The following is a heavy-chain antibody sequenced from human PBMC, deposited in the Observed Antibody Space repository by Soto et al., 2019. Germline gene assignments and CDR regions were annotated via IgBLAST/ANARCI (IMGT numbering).Heavy chain of an antibody. J-gene: IGHJ4*02. CDR2: ISGSGGST. D-gene: IGHD6-19*01. CDR3: AKASGYSSGWYYFDY. Sequence: GGSLRLSCAASGFTFSTYAMSWVRQAPGKGLEWVSAISGSGGSTYYADSVKGRFTISRDNSKNTLYLQMNSLRAEDTAVYYCAKASGYSSGWYYFDYWGQGTLVTVSS. CDR1: GFTFSTYA. V-gene: IGHV3-23*01.